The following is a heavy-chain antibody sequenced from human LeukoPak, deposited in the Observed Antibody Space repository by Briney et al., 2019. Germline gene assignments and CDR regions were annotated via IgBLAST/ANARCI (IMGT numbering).Heavy chain of an antibody. CDR1: GGSFSGYY. V-gene: IGHV4-34*01. CDR3: ASSKVWQWPVDY. CDR2: INHSGST. J-gene: IGHJ4*02. D-gene: IGHD6-19*01. Sequence: SETLSLTCAVYGGSFSGYYWSWIRQPPGKGLEWIGEINHSGSTNYNPSLKSRVTISVDTSKNQCSLKLSSVTAADTAVYYCASSKVWQWPVDYWGQGTLVTVSS.